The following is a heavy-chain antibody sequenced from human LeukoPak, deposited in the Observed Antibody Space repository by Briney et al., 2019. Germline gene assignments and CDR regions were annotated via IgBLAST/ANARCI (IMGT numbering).Heavy chain of an antibody. J-gene: IGHJ4*02. CDR3: ARGGYCRTTSCYFRTATFDY. D-gene: IGHD2-2*03. CDR1: GYTFTSYG. Sequence: ASVEVSCKASGYTFTSYGISWVRQAPGQGLEWMGWISGYNGNTNYAQKLQGRVTMTTDTSTSTAYMDLRSLRSDDTAVYYCARGGYCRTTSCYFRTATFDYWGRGTLVTVSS. V-gene: IGHV1-18*01. CDR2: ISGYNGNT.